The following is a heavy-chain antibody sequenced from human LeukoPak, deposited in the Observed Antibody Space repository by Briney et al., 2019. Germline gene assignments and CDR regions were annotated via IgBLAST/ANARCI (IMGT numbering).Heavy chain of an antibody. J-gene: IGHJ4*02. CDR3: ARGSILRYFDWLLYFDY. D-gene: IGHD3-9*01. CDR1: GGSISSYY. V-gene: IGHV4-59*08. CDR2: IYYSGST. Sequence: SETLSLTCTVSGGSISSYYWSWIRQPPGKGLEWIGYIYYSGSTYYNPSLKSRVTISVDTSKNQFSLKLSSVTAADTAVYYCARGSILRYFDWLLYFDYWGQGTLVTVSS.